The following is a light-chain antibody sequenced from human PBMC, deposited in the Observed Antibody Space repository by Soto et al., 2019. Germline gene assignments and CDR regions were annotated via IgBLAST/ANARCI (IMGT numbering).Light chain of an antibody. CDR1: QSVSSN. J-gene: IGKJ2*01. Sequence: EIVLTQSPATLSLSPGERATLSCRASQSVSSNLAWYQQKPGQAPRLLIYGASNRATDIPARFSGSGSGTDFTLTISSLESEDFAVYYCQQRGNWPRTFGQGTKLEIK. V-gene: IGKV3-11*01. CDR2: GAS. CDR3: QQRGNWPRT.